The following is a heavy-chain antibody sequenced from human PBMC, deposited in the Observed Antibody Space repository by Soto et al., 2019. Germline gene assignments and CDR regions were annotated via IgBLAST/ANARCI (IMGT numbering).Heavy chain of an antibody. J-gene: IGHJ3*02. Sequence: PGGSLRLSCAASGFTFSSYSMNWVRQAPGKGLEWVSSISSSSSYIYYADSVKGRFTTSRDNAKNSLYLQMNSLRAEDTAVYYCARDLDTALVPDAFDIWGQGTMVTVSS. CDR3: ARDLDTALVPDAFDI. CDR2: ISSSSSYI. V-gene: IGHV3-21*01. CDR1: GFTFSSYS. D-gene: IGHD5-18*01.